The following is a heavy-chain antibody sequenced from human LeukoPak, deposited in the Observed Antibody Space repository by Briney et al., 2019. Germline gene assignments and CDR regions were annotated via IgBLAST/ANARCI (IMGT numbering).Heavy chain of an antibody. V-gene: IGHV3-30*04. CDR1: GFTFSSYA. CDR2: ISYDGSNK. D-gene: IGHD1-26*01. CDR3: ARVPWGY. J-gene: IGHJ4*02. Sequence: PGGSLRLSCAASGFTFSSYAMHWVRQAPGKGLEWVAVISYDGSNKYYADSVKGRFTISRDNSKNTLYLQMNGLRAEDTAVYYCARVPWGYWGQGTLVTVSS.